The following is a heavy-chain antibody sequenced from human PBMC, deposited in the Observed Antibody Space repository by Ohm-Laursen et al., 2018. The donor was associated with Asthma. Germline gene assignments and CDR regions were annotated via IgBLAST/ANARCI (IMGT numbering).Heavy chain of an antibody. CDR1: GFTFSSYG. D-gene: IGHD3-10*01. CDR3: ANAEYYYGSGMDSSLYGMDV. J-gene: IGHJ6*02. CDR2: ISYDGSNK. V-gene: IGHV3-30*18. Sequence: SLRLSCTASGFTFSSYGMHWVRQAPGKGLEWVAVISYDGSNKYYADSVKGRFTISRDNSKNTLYLQMNSLRAEDTAVYYCANAEYYYGSGMDSSLYGMDVWGQGTTVTVSS.